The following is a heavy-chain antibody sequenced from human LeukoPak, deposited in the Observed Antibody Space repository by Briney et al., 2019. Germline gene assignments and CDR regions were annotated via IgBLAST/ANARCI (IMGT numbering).Heavy chain of an antibody. D-gene: IGHD1-1*01. Sequence: PSENLSLTCSVSGDSISSGRNYWGWIRQSPGKGLEWIASIYSSGNTHSNPSLKSRVSISVDTSKNQVSLKLYSVTASDAAIYYCARHLSGTTMSHYFDFWGQGTLVTVSS. CDR2: IYSSGNT. CDR1: GDSISSGRNY. CDR3: ARHLSGTTMSHYFDF. J-gene: IGHJ4*02. V-gene: IGHV4-39*01.